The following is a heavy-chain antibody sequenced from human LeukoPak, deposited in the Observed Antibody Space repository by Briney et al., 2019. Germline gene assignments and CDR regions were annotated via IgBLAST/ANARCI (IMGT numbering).Heavy chain of an antibody. CDR3: ARHAARYYYYYMDV. CDR1: GGSFSGYY. D-gene: IGHD6-25*01. Sequence: SETLSLTCAVYGGSFSGYYWSWIRQPPGKGLEWIGEINHSGSTNYNPSLKSRVTISVDTSKNQFSLKLSSVTAADTAVYYCARHAARYYYYYMDVWGKGTTVTISS. J-gene: IGHJ6*03. CDR2: INHSGST. V-gene: IGHV4-34*01.